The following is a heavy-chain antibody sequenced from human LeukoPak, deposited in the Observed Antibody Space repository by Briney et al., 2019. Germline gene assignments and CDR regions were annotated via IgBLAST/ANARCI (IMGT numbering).Heavy chain of an antibody. V-gene: IGHV3-30*03. CDR3: ARDVGFDY. CDR2: ISHDGSNN. D-gene: IGHD2-15*01. J-gene: IGHJ4*02. CDR1: GFTFSNYG. Sequence: GGSLRLSCAASGFTFSNYGMHWVRQAPGKGLEWVVVISHDGSNNNYADSVKGRFTISRDNSKNTLYLQMNSLRAEDTAVYYCARDVGFDYWGQGTLVTVSS.